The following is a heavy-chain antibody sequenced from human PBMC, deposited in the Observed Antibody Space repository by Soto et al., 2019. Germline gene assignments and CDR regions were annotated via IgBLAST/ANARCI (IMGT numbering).Heavy chain of an antibody. CDR3: ARVWSNDYICGSYREKPNDAFYI. J-gene: IGHJ3*02. CDR1: GFTFSSYG. V-gene: IGHV3-33*01. CDR2: IWYDGSNK. D-gene: IGHD3-16*02. Sequence: GGSLRLSCAASGFTFSSYGMHWVRQAPGKGLEWVAVIWYDGSNKYYADSVKGRFTISRDNSKNTLYLQMNSLRAEDTAVYYCARVWSNDYICGSYREKPNDAFYICGQGTMVTVSS.